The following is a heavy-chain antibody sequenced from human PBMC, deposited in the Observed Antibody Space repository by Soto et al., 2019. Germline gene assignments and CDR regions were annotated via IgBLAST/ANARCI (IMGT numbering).Heavy chain of an antibody. V-gene: IGHV3-23*01. CDR2: ISGSGGST. CDR3: AKDAVYYDILTGYYQYYFDY. D-gene: IGHD3-9*01. J-gene: IGHJ4*02. CDR1: GFTFSSYA. Sequence: EVQLLESGGGLVQPGGSLRLSCAASGFTFSSYAMSWVRQAPGKGLEWVSAISGSGGSTYYADSVKGRFTISRDNSKNTLYLQMYILRSEDTAVYYCAKDAVYYDILTGYYQYYFDYWGQGTLVTGSS.